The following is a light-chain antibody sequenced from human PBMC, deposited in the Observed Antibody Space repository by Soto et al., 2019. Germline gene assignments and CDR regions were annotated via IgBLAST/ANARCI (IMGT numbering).Light chain of an antibody. Sequence: QSALTQPASVSGSPGQSITISCTGTSSDVGGYNFVSWYQQHPDKAPKLMIYDVSNRPSGVSSRFSGSKSGNTASLTISGLQAEDEADYYCSSYTSSSTRVFGTGTKVTVL. CDR1: SSDVGGYNF. V-gene: IGLV2-14*01. J-gene: IGLJ1*01. CDR3: SSYTSSSTRV. CDR2: DVS.